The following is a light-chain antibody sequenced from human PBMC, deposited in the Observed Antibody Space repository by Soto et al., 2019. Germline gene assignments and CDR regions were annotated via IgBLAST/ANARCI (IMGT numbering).Light chain of an antibody. CDR1: QSIARSY. J-gene: IGKJ3*01. Sequence: EIVLTQSPGTLSLSPGERATLSCRASQSIARSYLGWYQQKPGQAPRLLIYGASSRATGIPDRFSGSGSGTDFTLSISRLEPEDFAVYYCQHYGTSPFTFGPGTKVEIK. CDR3: QHYGTSPFT. V-gene: IGKV3-20*01. CDR2: GAS.